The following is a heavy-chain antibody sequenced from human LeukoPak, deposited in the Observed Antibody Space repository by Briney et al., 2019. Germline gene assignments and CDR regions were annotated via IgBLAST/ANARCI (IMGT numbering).Heavy chain of an antibody. CDR2: ISSSSSTI. Sequence: GGSLRLSCAASGFTFSSYSMNWVRQAPGKGLEWVSYISSSSSTIYYADSVKGRFTISRDNAKNSLYLQMNSLKAEDTAVYYCARDPLEPPTPGGLYSSSWYRYYYGMDVWGQGTTVTVSS. D-gene: IGHD6-13*01. CDR3: ARDPLEPPTPGGLYSSSWYRYYYGMDV. J-gene: IGHJ6*02. CDR1: GFTFSSYS. V-gene: IGHV3-48*04.